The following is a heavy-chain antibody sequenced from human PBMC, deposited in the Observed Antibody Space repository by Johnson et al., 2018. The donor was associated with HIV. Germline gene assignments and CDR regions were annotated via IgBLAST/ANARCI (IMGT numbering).Heavy chain of an antibody. D-gene: IGHD3-22*01. CDR3: ARGYYYDSSGSTAGAFDI. V-gene: IGHV3-7*01. CDR2: IKQDGSEK. CDR1: GFTFSDYY. J-gene: IGHJ3*02. Sequence: EVQLVESGGGLIQPEGSLRLSCAASGFTFSDYYMSWIRQAPGKGLEWVANIKQDGSEKYYVDSVKGRFTISRDNAKNSLYLQMNSLRAEDTAVYYCARGYYYDSSGSTAGAFDIWGQGTMVTVSS.